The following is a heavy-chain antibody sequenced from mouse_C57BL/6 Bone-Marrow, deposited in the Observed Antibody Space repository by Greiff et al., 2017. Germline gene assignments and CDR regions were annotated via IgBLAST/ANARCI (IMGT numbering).Heavy chain of an antibody. V-gene: IGHV14-4*01. CDR3: TRIAY. Sequence: VHVKQSGAELVRPGASVRLSCTASGFNFKDAYMHWVKQRPEQGREWIGWIDPENGVIEYASKFQGKATITVDTSSNTAYLQLSSLTSEDTAVYYCTRIAYWGQGTLVTVSA. CDR2: IDPENGVI. J-gene: IGHJ3*01. CDR1: GFNFKDAY.